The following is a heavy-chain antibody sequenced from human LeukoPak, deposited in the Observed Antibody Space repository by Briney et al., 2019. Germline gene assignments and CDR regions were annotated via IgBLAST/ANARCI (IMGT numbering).Heavy chain of an antibody. CDR2: INPDSGVT. CDR3: ARDFGSSSAWYEFDY. D-gene: IGHD6-19*01. V-gene: IGHV1-2*02. J-gene: IGHJ4*02. Sequence: ASVKVSCKASGYTFTGSYIHWVRQAPGQGLEWMGWINPDSGVTKYAQNFQGRVTMTRDTSISTASMEMRTLKSDDTAVYYCARDFGSSSAWYEFDYWGQGTLVTVSS. CDR1: GYTFTGSY.